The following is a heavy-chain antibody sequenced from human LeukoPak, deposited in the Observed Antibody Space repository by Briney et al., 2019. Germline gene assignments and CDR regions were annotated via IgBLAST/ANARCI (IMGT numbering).Heavy chain of an antibody. CDR2: VYYSWST. CDR3: ASSIHFGVVIIFDY. CDR1: GGSISSSSYY. V-gene: IGHV4-39*01. Sequence: SETLSLTCSVAGGSISSSSYYWGWIRQPPGKGLEWIGSVYYSWSTYYNPSLKSRVTISVYTSKNQCSLNLISVTSPDTAVYYCASSIHFGVVIIFDYWGQGTLVTVSS. J-gene: IGHJ4*02. D-gene: IGHD3-3*01.